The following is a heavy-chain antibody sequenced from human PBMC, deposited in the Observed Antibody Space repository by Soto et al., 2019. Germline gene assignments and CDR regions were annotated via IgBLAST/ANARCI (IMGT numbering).Heavy chain of an antibody. J-gene: IGHJ6*02. CDR3: ARLGYCSSTSCYADDYYYGMDV. D-gene: IGHD2-2*01. CDR2: IYPGDSDT. Sequence: KIPSNGSEYSITNHCIRRISKITGKGLEWMGIIYPGDSDTRYSPSFQGQVTISADKSISTAYLQWSSLKASDTAMYYCARLGYCSSTSCYADDYYYGMDVWGQGTTVSVSS. CDR1: EYSITNHC. V-gene: IGHV5-51*01.